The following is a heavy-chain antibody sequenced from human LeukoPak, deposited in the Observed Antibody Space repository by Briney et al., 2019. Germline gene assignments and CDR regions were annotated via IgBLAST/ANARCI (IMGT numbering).Heavy chain of an antibody. CDR2: IDHSGST. V-gene: IGHV4-34*01. J-gene: IGHJ5*02. D-gene: IGHD6-19*01. CDR3: ATRQSNGWYDWFDP. Sequence: SETLSLTCAVHGGSFRGYDWSWIRQPPAKGLEWIGEIDHSGSTNHNPSLKSRVTISVDTSKNQFSLKLSSVTAADTAVYFCATRQSNGWYDWFDPWGQGTLVTVSS. CDR1: GGSFRGYD.